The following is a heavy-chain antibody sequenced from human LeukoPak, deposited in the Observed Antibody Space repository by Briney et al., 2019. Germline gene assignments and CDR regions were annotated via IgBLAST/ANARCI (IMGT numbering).Heavy chain of an antibody. J-gene: IGHJ6*02. Sequence: ASVKVSCKASGGTFSSYAISWVRQAPGQGLEWMGGIIPIFGTANYAQKIQGRVTITADESTSTAYMELSSLRSEDTAVYYCARAFWIKASNQRGYSYGSYYYGMDVWGQGTTVTVSS. V-gene: IGHV1-69*01. CDR1: GGTFSSYA. CDR2: IIPIFGTA. D-gene: IGHD5-18*01. CDR3: ARAFWIKASNQRGYSYGSYYYGMDV.